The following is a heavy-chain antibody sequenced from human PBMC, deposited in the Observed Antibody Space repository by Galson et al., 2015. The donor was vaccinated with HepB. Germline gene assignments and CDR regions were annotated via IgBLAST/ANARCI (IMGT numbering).Heavy chain of an antibody. CDR2: IWYDGSNK. Sequence: SLRLSCAASGFTFSSYGMHWVRQAPGKGLEWVAVIWYDGSNKYYADSVKGRFTISRDNSKNTLYLQMNSLGAEDTAVYYCARDWVGMWRVSRYYYYYGMDVWGQGTTVTVAS. CDR3: ARDWVGMWRVSRYYYYYGMDV. V-gene: IGHV3-33*08. D-gene: IGHD6-19*01. CDR1: GFTFSSYG. J-gene: IGHJ6*02.